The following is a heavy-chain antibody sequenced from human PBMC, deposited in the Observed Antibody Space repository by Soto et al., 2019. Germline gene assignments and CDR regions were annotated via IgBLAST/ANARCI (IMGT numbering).Heavy chain of an antibody. V-gene: IGHV1-18*01. CDR3: ARDRYFYDSSGYYFSVGDWDVFDI. CDR1: GYTMTSYV. D-gene: IGHD3-22*01. CDR2: ISAYNGNT. Sequence: ASVKVACKASGYTMTSYVISWVRQAPGQGHEWMGWISAYNGNTNYAQKLQGRVTMTTDTSTSTAYMELRSLRSDDTAVYYCARDRYFYDSSGYYFSVGDWDVFDIWGQGTMVTVS. J-gene: IGHJ3*02.